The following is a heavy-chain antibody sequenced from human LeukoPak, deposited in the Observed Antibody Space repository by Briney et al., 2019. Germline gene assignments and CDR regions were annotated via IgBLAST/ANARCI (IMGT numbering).Heavy chain of an antibody. CDR3: AKYEAYCGGDCYLWFDP. V-gene: IGHV1-2*02. J-gene: IGHJ5*02. CDR2: INPNSGGK. D-gene: IGHD2-21*02. CDR1: GDTSTVYY. Sequence: ASVKVSCKASGDTSTVYYIHWVRQAPGQGLEWMGWINPNSGGKNYAQKFQGRVTMTRDTSISTPYMELSRLRFDDTAVYYCAKYEAYCGGDCYLWFDPWGQGTLVTVSS.